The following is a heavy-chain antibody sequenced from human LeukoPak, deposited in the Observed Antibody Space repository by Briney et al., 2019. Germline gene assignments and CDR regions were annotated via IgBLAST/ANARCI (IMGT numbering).Heavy chain of an antibody. Sequence: GGSLRLSCAASGFIFSSYWMSWVRQAPEKGLEWVANMKEDGSEKYYVDSVKGRFTISRDNAKNSLYLQMNSLRAEDTAIYYCARDKGVVGTLAPWGQGTLVTVSS. CDR1: GFIFSSYW. V-gene: IGHV3-7*01. J-gene: IGHJ5*02. D-gene: IGHD1-26*01. CDR3: ARDKGVVGTLAP. CDR2: MKEDGSEK.